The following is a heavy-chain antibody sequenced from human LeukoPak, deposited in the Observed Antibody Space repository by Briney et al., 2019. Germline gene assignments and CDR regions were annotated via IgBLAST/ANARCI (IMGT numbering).Heavy chain of an antibody. CDR1: GYTFTGYY. D-gene: IGHD3-10*01. CDR3: ARDRFYYGSGSYYRGLTWFDP. V-gene: IGHV1-2*06. Sequence: GASVKVSCKASGYTFTGYYMHWMRQAPGQGLEWMGRINPNSGGTNYAQKFQGRVTMTRDTSISTAYMELSRLRSDDTAVYYCARDRFYYGSGSYYRGLTWFDPWGQGTLVTVSS. J-gene: IGHJ5*02. CDR2: INPNSGGT.